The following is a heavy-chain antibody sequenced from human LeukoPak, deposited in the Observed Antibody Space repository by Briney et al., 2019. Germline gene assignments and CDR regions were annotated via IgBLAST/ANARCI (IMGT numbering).Heavy chain of an antibody. Sequence: SQTLSLTCTVSGGSISSGGYYWSWIRQHPGKGLEWIGYIYYSGSTYYNPSLKSRPTKSVDTSKNQFSLKLSSVTAADTAVYYCARGSPIAAAGTEVGFYYGMDVWGQGTTVTVSS. D-gene: IGHD6-13*01. CDR2: IYYSGST. CDR1: GGSISSGGYY. CDR3: ARGSPIAAAGTEVGFYYGMDV. V-gene: IGHV4-31*03. J-gene: IGHJ6*02.